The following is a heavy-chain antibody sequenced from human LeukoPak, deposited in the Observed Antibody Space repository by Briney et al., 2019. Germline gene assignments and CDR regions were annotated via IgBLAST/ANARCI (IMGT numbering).Heavy chain of an antibody. J-gene: IGHJ4*02. CDR3: ARDRYSGSYPLDY. Sequence: GSLRLSCAASGFTFSDYYMSWIRQAPGKGLEWVSYISTSGSTIYYADSVKGRFTISRDNAKNSLYLQMNSLRAEDTAVYYCARDRYSGSYPLDYWVQGTLVTVSS. CDR1: GFTFSDYY. V-gene: IGHV3-11*01. CDR2: ISTSGSTI. D-gene: IGHD1-26*01.